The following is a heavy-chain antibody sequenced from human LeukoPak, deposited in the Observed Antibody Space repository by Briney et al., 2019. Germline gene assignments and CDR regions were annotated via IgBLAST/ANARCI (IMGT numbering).Heavy chain of an antibody. CDR3: AREMPFGDSFDY. J-gene: IGHJ4*02. V-gene: IGHV3-7*01. CDR1: GFSFSSYW. CDR2: IKQDGSEK. D-gene: IGHD3-16*01. Sequence: GGSLRLSCAASGFSFSSYWMTWVRQAPGQGLEWVAKIKQDGSEKYYVDSVKGRFTISRDNAKNSLYLQLNSLRAEDTAVYYCAREMPFGDSFDYWGQGTLVTISS.